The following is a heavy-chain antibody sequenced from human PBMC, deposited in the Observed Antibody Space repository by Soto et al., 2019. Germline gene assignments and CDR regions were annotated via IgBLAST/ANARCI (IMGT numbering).Heavy chain of an antibody. CDR1: GDSISSYY. D-gene: IGHD3-10*01. Sequence: SETLSLTCIVSGDSISSYYWTWIRQSPGKGLEWVGYVFYSGATNYNPSLKSRVTISLDASKKQVSLRLTSATAADTAVYYCTRGLPSHFGYDSWGQGTLVTVSS. J-gene: IGHJ4*02. CDR2: VFYSGAT. CDR3: TRGLPSHFGYDS. V-gene: IGHV4-59*01.